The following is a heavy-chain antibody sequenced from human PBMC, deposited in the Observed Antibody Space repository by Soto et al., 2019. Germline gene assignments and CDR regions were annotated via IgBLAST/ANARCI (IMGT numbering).Heavy chain of an antibody. CDR1: GFTFSNYA. CDR3: AKDLSPTYYYDSSGYTGFDY. CDR2: ISASGVST. J-gene: IGHJ4*02. Sequence: PGGSLRLSCAASGFTFSNYAMTWVRQAPGKGLEWVSTISASGVSTYYADSVKGRFTISRDNSKNTLYLQLNSLRAEDTAVYYCAKDLSPTYYYDSSGYTGFDYWGQGTLVTVSS. D-gene: IGHD3-22*01. V-gene: IGHV3-23*01.